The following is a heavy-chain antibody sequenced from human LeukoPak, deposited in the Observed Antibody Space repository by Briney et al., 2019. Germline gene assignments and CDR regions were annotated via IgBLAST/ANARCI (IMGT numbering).Heavy chain of an antibody. D-gene: IGHD1-7*01. V-gene: IGHV1-69*13. CDR1: GGTFSSYA. CDR2: IIPIFGTA. J-gene: IGHJ5*02. Sequence: SVEVSCKASGGTFSSYAISWVRQAPGQGLEWMGGIIPIFGTANYAQKFQGRVTITADESTSTAYMELSSLRSEDTAVYYCARDPWAGTRYTSQNWFDPWGQGTLVTVSS. CDR3: ARDPWAGTRYTSQNWFDP.